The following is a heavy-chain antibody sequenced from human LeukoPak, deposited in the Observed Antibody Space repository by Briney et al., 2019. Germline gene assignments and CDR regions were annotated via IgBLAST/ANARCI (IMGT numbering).Heavy chain of an antibody. CDR1: GGSISSYY. V-gene: IGHV4-4*07. CDR3: ARIEVYGGSFYFQH. Sequence: SETLSLTCTVSGGSISSYYWSWIRQPAGKGLEWIGRIYTSGSTNYNPSLKGRVTMSVDTSKNQFSLKLSSVTAADTAVYYCARIEVYGGSFYFQHWGQGTLVTVSS. J-gene: IGHJ1*01. D-gene: IGHD4-17*01. CDR2: IYTSGST.